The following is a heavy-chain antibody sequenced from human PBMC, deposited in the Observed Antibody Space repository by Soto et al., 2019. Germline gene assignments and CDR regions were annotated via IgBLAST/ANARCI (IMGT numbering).Heavy chain of an antibody. D-gene: IGHD2-15*01. CDR1: GFTFSSYW. V-gene: IGHV3-7*01. CDR2: IKQDGSEK. J-gene: IGHJ4*02. CDR3: ARDVPRYCSGGSCYFLDY. Sequence: GGSLRLSCAASGFTFSSYWMSWVRQAPGKGLEWVANIKQDGSEKYYVDSVKGRFTISRDNAKNSLYLQMNSLRAEDTAVYYCARDVPRYCSGGSCYFLDYWGQGTLVTVSS.